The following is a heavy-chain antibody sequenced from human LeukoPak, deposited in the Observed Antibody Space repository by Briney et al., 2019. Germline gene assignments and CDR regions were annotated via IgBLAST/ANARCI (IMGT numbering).Heavy chain of an antibody. CDR1: GFTFSSYA. CDR3: AKNREYGGNSPVDY. CDR2: ISYDGSNK. J-gene: IGHJ4*02. Sequence: GGSLRLSCVASGFTFSSYAMHWVRQAPGKGLDWVAVISYDGSNKYYADSVKGRFTISRDKSKNTLYVQMNSLRVEDTALYYCAKNREYGGNSPVDYWGQGTLVTVSS. V-gene: IGHV3-30*04. D-gene: IGHD4-23*01.